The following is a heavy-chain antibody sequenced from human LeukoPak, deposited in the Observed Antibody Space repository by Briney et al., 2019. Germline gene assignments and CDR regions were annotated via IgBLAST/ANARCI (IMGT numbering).Heavy chain of an antibody. CDR3: VSLVSARFDP. J-gene: IGHJ5*02. Sequence: SETLSLTCTVSGGSISGHYWSWLRQPPGKGLDWIGYVYSSGVTNYNPSLKSRVTILVDTSKNQFSLKLTSVTAADTAVYYCVSLVSARFDPWGQGILVTVSS. CDR2: VYSSGVT. V-gene: IGHV4-59*11. D-gene: IGHD6-25*01. CDR1: GGSISGHY.